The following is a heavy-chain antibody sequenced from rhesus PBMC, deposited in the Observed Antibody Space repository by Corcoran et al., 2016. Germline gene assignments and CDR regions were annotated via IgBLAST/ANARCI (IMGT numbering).Heavy chain of an antibody. V-gene: IGHV3-8*01. Sequence: EVQLVESGGGLVQPGGSLRLSCTGSGFTFGSYYMYWVRQAPGKGLDGVSAIDTRWGSTGYTDAVKGRFTISKENAKNTLYLQMDSLRAEDTAVYYCARESEAAGYFDYWGQGVLVTVSS. CDR3: ARESEAAGYFDY. CDR2: IDTRWGST. D-gene: IGHD6-31*01. CDR1: GFTFGSYY. J-gene: IGHJ4*01.